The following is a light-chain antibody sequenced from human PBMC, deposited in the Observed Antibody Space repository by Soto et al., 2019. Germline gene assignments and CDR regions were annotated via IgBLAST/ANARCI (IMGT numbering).Light chain of an antibody. CDR3: SSYAGNNVV. V-gene: IGLV2-8*01. J-gene: IGLJ2*01. CDR1: SDDVGRYNY. CDR2: EVT. Sequence: QSALTQPPSASGSPGQSVTISCTGTSDDVGRYNYVSWYQQHHGKAPRLMIYEVTKRPSGVPDRFSGSKSGNTASLTVSGLQAEDEADYYCSSYAGNNVVFGGGTKVTVL.